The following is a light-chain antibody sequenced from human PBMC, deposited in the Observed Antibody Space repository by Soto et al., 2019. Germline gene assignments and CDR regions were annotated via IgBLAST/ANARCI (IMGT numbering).Light chain of an antibody. CDR1: SSDVGGYNL. V-gene: IGLV2-23*01. Sequence: QSVLTQPASVSGSPGQSITISCTGTSSDVGGYNLVSWYQQHPGKAPKVMIYEGTKRPSGVSDRFSGSRSGNTASLTISGLQAEDEADYYCCSYARGSSYVFGTGTQLTVL. J-gene: IGLJ1*01. CDR2: EGT. CDR3: CSYARGSSYV.